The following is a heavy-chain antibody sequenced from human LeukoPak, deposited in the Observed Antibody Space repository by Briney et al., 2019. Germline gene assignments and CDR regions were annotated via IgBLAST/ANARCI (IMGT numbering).Heavy chain of an antibody. D-gene: IGHD2-2*01. J-gene: IGHJ4*02. Sequence: SVKVSCKASGGTFSSYAISWVRQAPGQGLEWMGGIIPIFGTANYAQKFQGRVTITADKSTSTAYMGLSSLRSEDTAVYYCARGGEDCSSTSCYSNYFDYWGQGTLVTVSS. CDR1: GGTFSSYA. V-gene: IGHV1-69*06. CDR2: IIPIFGTA. CDR3: ARGGEDCSSTSCYSNYFDY.